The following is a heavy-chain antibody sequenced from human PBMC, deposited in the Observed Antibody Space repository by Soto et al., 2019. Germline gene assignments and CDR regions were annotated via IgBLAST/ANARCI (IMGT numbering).Heavy chain of an antibody. D-gene: IGHD5-12*01. V-gene: IGHV3-11*01. Sequence: QVQLVESGGGLVKTGGSLKLSCAASGFTFIDYHMTWIRQAPGKGLEWVSYISSSGGSIYYADSVEGRFTISRDNAKNSLYLQMNSLRAEDTAVYYCATYARVYNKGFDYWGQGTLVTVSS. CDR3: ATYARVYNKGFDY. J-gene: IGHJ4*02. CDR2: ISSSGGSI. CDR1: GFTFIDYH.